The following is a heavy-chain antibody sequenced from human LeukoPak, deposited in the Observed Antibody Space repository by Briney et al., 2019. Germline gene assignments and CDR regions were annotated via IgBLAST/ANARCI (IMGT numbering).Heavy chain of an antibody. D-gene: IGHD3-9*01. CDR1: GGSISSYY. V-gene: IGHV4-59*01. CDR3: ARAPAAELRYFDWLSQSETDAFDI. CDR2: IYYSGST. Sequence: SETLSLTCTVSGGSISSYYWSWIRQPPGKGLEWIGYIYYSGSTNYNPSLKSRVTISVDTSKNQFSLKLSSVTAADTAVYYCARAPAAELRYFDWLSQSETDAFDIWGQGQWSPSLQ. J-gene: IGHJ3*02.